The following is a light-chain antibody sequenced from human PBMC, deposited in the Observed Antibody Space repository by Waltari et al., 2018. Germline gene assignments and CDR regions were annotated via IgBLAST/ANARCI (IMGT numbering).Light chain of an antibody. V-gene: IGKV3D-20*02. CDR2: GAS. J-gene: IGKJ4*01. CDR1: RPVSSSC. CDR3: QQRSNWPPLT. Sequence: EIVLTQSPGTLSLSPGERAALPCRASRPVSSSCLAWYQPRHGQAPRLLIYGASTRATGIADRFSGSGSGTDFTLTISRLAPEDFAVYYCQQRSNWPPLTFGGGTKVEIK.